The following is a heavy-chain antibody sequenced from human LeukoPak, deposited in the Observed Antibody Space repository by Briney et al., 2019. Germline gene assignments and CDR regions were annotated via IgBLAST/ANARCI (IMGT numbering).Heavy chain of an antibody. D-gene: IGHD6-13*01. V-gene: IGHV3-7*01. CDR3: ARAGPSSSWHQFDY. CDR2: IKQDGSEK. Sequence: GGSPRLSCAASGFTFSDYWMSWVRQAPGKGLEWVANIKQDGSEKYYVDSVKGRFTISRDNAKNSLYLQMNSLRAEDTAVYYCARAGPSSSWHQFDYWGQGTLVTVSS. CDR1: GFTFSDYW. J-gene: IGHJ4*02.